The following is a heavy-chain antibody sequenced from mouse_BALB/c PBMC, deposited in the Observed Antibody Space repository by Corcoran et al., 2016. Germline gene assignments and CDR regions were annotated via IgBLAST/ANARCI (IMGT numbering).Heavy chain of an antibody. D-gene: IGHD2-14*01. Sequence: EVQLQQSGAELVKPGASVKLSCTASGFNIKDTYMHWVKQRPEQGLEWIGRIDPANGNTKYDPKFQGKATITEDTASNTTYLQLSSLTSEDTAVYCCARGGYDVDYLDYWGQGTTLTVSS. CDR3: ARGGYDVDYLDY. CDR1: GFNIKDTY. J-gene: IGHJ2*01. CDR2: IDPANGNT. V-gene: IGHV14-3*02.